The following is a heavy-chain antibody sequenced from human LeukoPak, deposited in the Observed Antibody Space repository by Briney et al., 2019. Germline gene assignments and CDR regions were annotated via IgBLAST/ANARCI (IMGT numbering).Heavy chain of an antibody. CDR1: GDSVSRSDSY. Sequence: SETLSLTRSVSGDSVSRSDSYWDWIRQPPGKGREWIGTIYYSGRTYYSPSLKSRVTMSVDPSNNQFSLNLRSVTAADTALYYCARRRYYDGSGYLEWGQGTLLSVSS. D-gene: IGHD3-22*01. V-gene: IGHV4-39*01. J-gene: IGHJ1*01. CDR2: IYYSGRT. CDR3: ARRRYYDGSGYLE.